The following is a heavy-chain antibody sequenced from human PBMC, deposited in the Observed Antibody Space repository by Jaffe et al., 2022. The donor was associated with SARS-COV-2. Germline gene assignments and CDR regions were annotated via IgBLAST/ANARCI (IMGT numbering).Heavy chain of an antibody. CDR1: DGSIDTYY. CDR2: ISYTGST. D-gene: IGHD3-10*02. CDR3: ARVVRGKEYNAPTSGFYYYYYMDV. J-gene: IGHJ6*03. Sequence: QVQLQESGPGLVKPSETLSLTCSVSDGSIDTYYWTWIRQPPGKGLEWIGYISYTGSTNYNPSVKSRVTISVDTSKNQFSLRLSSVTAADTAVYYCARVVRGKEYNAPTSGFYYYYYMDVWGKGTTVTVSS. V-gene: IGHV4-59*01.